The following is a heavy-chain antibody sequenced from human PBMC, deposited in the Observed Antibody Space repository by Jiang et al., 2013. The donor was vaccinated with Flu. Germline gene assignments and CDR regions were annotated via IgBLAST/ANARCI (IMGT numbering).Heavy chain of an antibody. CDR2: IIPMHDIP. CDR3: ARGVGSGAGQLDL. V-gene: IGHV1-69*04. D-gene: IGHD2-8*02. CDR1: GVGTFSGFG. J-gene: IGHJ4*02. Sequence: SGAEVKMTGSSVNVSCKASGVGTFSGFGFNWVRQAPGQGLGWMGRIIPMHDIPSYSQKFQGRVTIAADKNTRTVYMAMTRLRPEDTAVYFCARGVGSGAGQLDLWGQGTPVTVSS.